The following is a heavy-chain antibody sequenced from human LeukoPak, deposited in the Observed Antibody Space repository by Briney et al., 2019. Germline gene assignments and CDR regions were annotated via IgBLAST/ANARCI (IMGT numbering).Heavy chain of an antibody. J-gene: IGHJ4*02. CDR1: GYTFTSYD. V-gene: IGHV1-8*01. CDR2: MNPNSGNT. CDR3: ARKSCSSTSCYVGPDFDY. Sequence: ASVKVSCKASGYTFTSYDINWVRQATGQGLEWMGWMNPNSGNTGYAQKFQGRVTMTRNTSISTAYMELSRLRSDDTAVYYCARKSCSSTSCYVGPDFDYWGQGTLVTVSS. D-gene: IGHD2-2*01.